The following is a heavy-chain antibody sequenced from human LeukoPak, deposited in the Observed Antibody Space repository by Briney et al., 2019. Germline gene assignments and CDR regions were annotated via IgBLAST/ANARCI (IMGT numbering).Heavy chain of an antibody. CDR1: GFNFGDFA. D-gene: IGHD6-6*01. CDR3: GREGEYSGPRGDYYFDY. J-gene: IGHJ4*02. V-gene: IGHV3-23*01. CDR2: MSVSAEST. Sequence: GGSLRLSCTVSGFNFGDFAMSWVRQAPGKGLEWVSSMSVSAESTFYADSVKGRFTISRDNSKNTLYLQMNSLRAEDTAVYYCGREGEYSGPRGDYYFDYGAREPW.